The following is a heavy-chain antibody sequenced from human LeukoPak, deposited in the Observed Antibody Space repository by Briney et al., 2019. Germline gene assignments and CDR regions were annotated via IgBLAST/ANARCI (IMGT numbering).Heavy chain of an antibody. Sequence: ASVKVSCTTSGYIFTGFYIHWVRQAPGQGLEWMGWLNPKSGVTNYAQKFRGRVTMTRDTSINSAYMDLSRLKYDDTAVYYCAREIRATAGEIFYYYMDVWGKGTTVTVSS. CDR3: AREIRATAGEIFYYYMDV. V-gene: IGHV1-2*02. CDR1: GYIFTGFY. D-gene: IGHD6-13*01. CDR2: LNPKSGVT. J-gene: IGHJ6*03.